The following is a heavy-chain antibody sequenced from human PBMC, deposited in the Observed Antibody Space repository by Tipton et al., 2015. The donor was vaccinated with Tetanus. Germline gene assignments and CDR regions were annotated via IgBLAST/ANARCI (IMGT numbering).Heavy chain of an antibody. Sequence: QLVQSGGEVKKPGESLKISCKGSGYIFTNYWIGWVRQMPGKGLEWMGIIYPADSDTRYSPSFQGQVTISVDTSKNRFSLKLNSVTAADTAVYFCARDQARGARGWNYFDYWGQGTQVPVSS. D-gene: IGHD1-26*01. CDR2: IYPADSDT. CDR3: ARDQARGARGWNYFDY. CDR1: GYIFTNYW. J-gene: IGHJ4*02. V-gene: IGHV5-51*01.